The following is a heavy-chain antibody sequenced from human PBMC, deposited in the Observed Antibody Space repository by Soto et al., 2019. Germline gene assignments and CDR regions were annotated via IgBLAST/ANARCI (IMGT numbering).Heavy chain of an antibody. J-gene: IGHJ3*02. Sequence: GGSLRLSCAASGFTFSSYWMHWVRQAPGKGLVWVSRINSDGSSTSYADSVKGRFTISRDNAKNTLYLQMNSLRAEDTAVYYCARGTRGDAFDIWGQGTMVTVSS. CDR3: ARGTRGDAFDI. V-gene: IGHV3-74*01. CDR2: INSDGSST. CDR1: GFTFSSYW.